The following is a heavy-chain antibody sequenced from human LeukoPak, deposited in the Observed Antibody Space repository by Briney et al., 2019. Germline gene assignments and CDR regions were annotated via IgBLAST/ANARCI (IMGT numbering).Heavy chain of an antibody. J-gene: IGHJ4*02. CDR1: GFTFRNNG. CDR2: IRYDGSIK. CDR3: ASAPYSGSYYQRNYFDY. Sequence: GGSLRLSCAASGFTFRNNGMHWVRLAPGKGLEWVAFIRYDGSIKYYVDSVKGRFTVSRDNSKNTLYLQMGSLRAEDMAVYYCASAPYSGSYYQRNYFDYWGQGTLVTVSS. V-gene: IGHV3-30*02. D-gene: IGHD1-26*01.